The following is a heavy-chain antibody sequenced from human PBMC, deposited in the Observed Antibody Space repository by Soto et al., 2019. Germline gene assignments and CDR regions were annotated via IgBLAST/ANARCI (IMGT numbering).Heavy chain of an antibody. J-gene: IGHJ4*02. CDR3: ARGVTAGVDY. Sequence: ASVKVSCKASGYSFTGLDINWVRQTTGQGLEWMGWMEPSSGRTGYAQKFQGRVTMTRDTSINTAYMELSSLTSDDTAFYYCARGVTAGVDYWGQGTLVAVSS. CDR1: GYSFTGLD. CDR2: MEPSSGRT. D-gene: IGHD1-26*01. V-gene: IGHV1-8*01.